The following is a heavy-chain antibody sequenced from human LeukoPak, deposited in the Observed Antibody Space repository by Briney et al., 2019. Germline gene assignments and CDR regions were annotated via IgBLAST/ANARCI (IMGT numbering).Heavy chain of an antibody. V-gene: IGHV3-21*01. D-gene: IGHD3-9*01. CDR3: ARGVVRYFDY. CDR1: GFTFTTYC. CDR2: ISSSSSYI. Sequence: PGGSLRLSCAASGFTFTTYCMNWVRQAPGKGLEWVSSISSSSSYIYYADSVKGRFTISRDNAKNSLYLQMNSLRAEDTAVYYCARGVVRYFDYWGQGALVTVSS. J-gene: IGHJ4*02.